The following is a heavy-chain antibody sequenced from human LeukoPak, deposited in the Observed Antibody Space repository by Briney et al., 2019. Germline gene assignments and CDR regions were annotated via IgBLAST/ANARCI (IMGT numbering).Heavy chain of an antibody. V-gene: IGHV4-39*01. J-gene: IGHJ4*02. CDR2: INYSGST. Sequence: PSETLSLTCTVSGGSISSSSNFWGWIRQPPGRGLEWIGTINYSGSTYYNPSLKSRVTKSVDTSKNQFSLKLSSVTAADTAVYYCAGLTVYNNNWAFDYWGQGTLVTVSS. D-gene: IGHD1-1*01. CDR1: GGSISSSSNF. CDR3: AGLTVYNNNWAFDY.